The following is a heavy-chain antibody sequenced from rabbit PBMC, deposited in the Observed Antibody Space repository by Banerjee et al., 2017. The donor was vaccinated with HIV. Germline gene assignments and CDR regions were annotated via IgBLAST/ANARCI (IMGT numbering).Heavy chain of an antibody. J-gene: IGHJ4*01. CDR2: IYTSSGST. D-gene: IGHD2-1*01. V-gene: IGHV1S43*01. Sequence: QQQLEESGGGLVKPGGTLTLTCKASGFSFSSSYYMCWVRQAPGKGLEWIACIYTSSGSTWYASWVNGRFTISSHNAQNTLYLQLNSLTAADTATYFCVRDHSYDDYGDYLAFDLWGQGTLVTVS. CDR1: GFSFSSSYY. CDR3: VRDHSYDDYGDYLAFDL.